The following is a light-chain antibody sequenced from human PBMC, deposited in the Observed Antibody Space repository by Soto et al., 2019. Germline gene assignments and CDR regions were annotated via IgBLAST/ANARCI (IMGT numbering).Light chain of an antibody. J-gene: IGLJ1*01. CDR3: SSYAASSNV. CDR2: EVN. V-gene: IGLV2-8*01. Sequence: QSALTQPPSASGSPGQSVAVSCTGTSSDVGGYNYVSWYQQHPGKAPKFMIYEVNKRPSGVPDRFSGSKSGNTASLTVSGLQAENEADYYCSSYAASSNVFXTGTKVTVL. CDR1: SSDVGGYNY.